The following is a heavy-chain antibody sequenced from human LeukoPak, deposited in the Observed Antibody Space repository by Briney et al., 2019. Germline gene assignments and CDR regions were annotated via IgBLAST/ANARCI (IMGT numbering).Heavy chain of an antibody. Sequence: GGSLRLSCAASGFTFSDFSMNWVRQAPGKGLEWLSYISYSSGTIWYADSVKGRFTSSRDNAKNSLYLQMNSLRDEDTAVYYCATIRSSDGSLPIDYWGQGTLVTVSS. CDR1: GFTFSDFS. V-gene: IGHV3-48*02. D-gene: IGHD2-15*01. CDR3: ATIRSSDGSLPIDY. J-gene: IGHJ4*02. CDR2: ISYSSGTI.